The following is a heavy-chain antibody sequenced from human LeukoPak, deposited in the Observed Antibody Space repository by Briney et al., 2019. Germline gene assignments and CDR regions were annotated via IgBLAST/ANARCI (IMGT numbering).Heavy chain of an antibody. Sequence: GGSLRLSCAASGFTFRNHWMHWVRQDPGEGLVWVAGVVGDGSGASYADFVRGRFTISRDNANDTRYLQMNSLRAEDTAVYYCVSLVVTADLAFDIWGQGTMVTVSS. V-gene: IGHV3-74*01. D-gene: IGHD2-21*02. CDR2: VVGDGSGA. J-gene: IGHJ3*02. CDR1: GFTFRNHW. CDR3: VSLVVTADLAFDI.